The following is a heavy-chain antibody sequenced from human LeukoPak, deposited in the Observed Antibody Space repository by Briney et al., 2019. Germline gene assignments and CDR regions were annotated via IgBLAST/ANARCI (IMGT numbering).Heavy chain of an antibody. CDR1: GFTFSSYG. CDR3: AKDPGVGATEGYFDY. CDR2: ISYDGSNE. D-gene: IGHD1-26*01. Sequence: GGSLRLSCAASGFTFSSYGMHWVRQAPGKGLEWVAVISYDGSNEYYADSVKGRFTISRDNSKNTLYLQMNSLRAEDTAVYYCAKDPGVGATEGYFDYWGQGTLVTVSS. V-gene: IGHV3-30*18. J-gene: IGHJ4*02.